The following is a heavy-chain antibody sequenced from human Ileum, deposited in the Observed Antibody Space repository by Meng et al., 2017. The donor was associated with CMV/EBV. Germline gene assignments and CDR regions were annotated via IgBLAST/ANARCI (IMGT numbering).Heavy chain of an antibody. J-gene: IGHJ3*02. D-gene: IGHD2-15*01. CDR1: GFTFSNAF. Sequence: GESLKISCAASGFTFSNAFMTWVRQAPGKGLEWVGRIKSKTDGEKTDYAAPVKCRFTIPSDDSEDTLYLQMNSLKTEDTAVYYCTTDYCSGNSCYYDAFDIWGQGTMVTVSS. CDR3: TTDYCSGNSCYYDAFDI. CDR2: IKSKTDGEKT. V-gene: IGHV3-15*01.